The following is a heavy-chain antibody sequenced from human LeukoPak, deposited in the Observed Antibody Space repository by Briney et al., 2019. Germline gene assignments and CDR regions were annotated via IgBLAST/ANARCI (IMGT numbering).Heavy chain of an antibody. J-gene: IGHJ5*02. CDR1: GFTFDDYA. CDR3: AKDIGSPGKNWFDP. V-gene: IGHV3-9*01. Sequence: GGSLRLSCAASGFTFDDYAMHWVRQAPGKGLECVSGISWNSGSIGYADSVKGRFTISRDNAKNSLYLQMNSLRAEDTALYYCAKDIGSPGKNWFDPWGQGTLVTVSS. CDR2: ISWNSGSI.